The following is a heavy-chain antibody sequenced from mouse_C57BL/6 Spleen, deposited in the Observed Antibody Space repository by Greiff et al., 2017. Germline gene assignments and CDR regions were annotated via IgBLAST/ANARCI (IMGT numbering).Heavy chain of an antibody. J-gene: IGHJ2*01. CDR2: INPNNGGT. Sequence: VQLKQSGPELVKPGASVKMSCKASGYTFTDYNMHWVKQSHGKSLEWIGYINPNNGGTSYNQKFKGKATLTVNKSSSTAYMELRSLTSEDSAVYYCASSREDDYFDCWGQGATLTVAT. CDR3: ASSREDDYFDC. CDR1: GYTFTDYN. V-gene: IGHV1-22*01.